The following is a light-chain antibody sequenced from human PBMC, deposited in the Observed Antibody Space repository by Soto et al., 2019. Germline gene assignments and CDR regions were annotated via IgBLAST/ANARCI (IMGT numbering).Light chain of an antibody. V-gene: IGLV1-51*01. Sequence: QSVMTQPPSVSAAPGQKVTISCSGSSSNIGGNSVSWYQQLPGTAPKLLIYDDDKRPSGIPDRFSGSKSGTSATLGITGFQTGDEADYYCSLYTSSNTVVFGGGTKLTVL. J-gene: IGLJ2*01. CDR2: DDD. CDR1: SSNIGGNS. CDR3: SLYTSSNTVV.